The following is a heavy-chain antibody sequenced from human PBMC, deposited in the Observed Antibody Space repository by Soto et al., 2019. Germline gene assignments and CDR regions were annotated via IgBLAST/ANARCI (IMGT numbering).Heavy chain of an antibody. CDR1: GFIFTTPD. CDR3: AKGGGGDHGY. V-gene: IGHV3-23*04. D-gene: IGHD2-21*02. J-gene: IGHJ4*02. CDR2: ITITGDTT. Sequence: EVQLVESEGGLVQPGGSLRLSCEASGFIFTTPDMSWVRQAPGKGLEWISSITITGDTTHYADSVKGRFTISRDNSRNPVYFEMNSLRVDDTAVYYWAKGGGGDHGYWGQGTLVAVSS.